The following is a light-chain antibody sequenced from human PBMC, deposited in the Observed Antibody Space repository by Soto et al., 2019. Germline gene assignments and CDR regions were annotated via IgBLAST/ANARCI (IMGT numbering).Light chain of an antibody. CDR2: AAS. V-gene: IGKV1-9*01. J-gene: IGKJ1*01. CDR1: QGISSY. CDR3: QQLNSYS. Sequence: DIQLTQSPSFLSASVGDRVTITCRASQGISSYLAWYQQKPGKAPKLLIYAASTLQSGVPSRFSGSGSETEFTLTIRSLQPEDLATYYCQQLNSYSFGQGTKVEIK.